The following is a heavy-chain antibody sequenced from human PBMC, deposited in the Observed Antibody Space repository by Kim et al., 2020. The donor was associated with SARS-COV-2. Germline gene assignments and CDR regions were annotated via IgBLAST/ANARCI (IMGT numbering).Heavy chain of an antibody. CDR2: SST. Sequence: SSTYYADSVKGRFTISRDNSKNTLYLQMNSLRAEDTAVYYCARGRGPLDYWGQGTLVTVSS. J-gene: IGHJ4*02. V-gene: IGHV3-23*03. D-gene: IGHD3-10*01. CDR3: ARGRGPLDY.